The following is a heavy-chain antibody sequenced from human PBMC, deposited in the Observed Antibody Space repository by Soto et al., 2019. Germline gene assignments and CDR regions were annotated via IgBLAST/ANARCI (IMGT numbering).Heavy chain of an antibody. J-gene: IGHJ3*02. CDR2: INPNSGGT. D-gene: IGHD6-13*01. Sequence: QVQLVQSGAEVKKPGASVKVSCKASGYTFTGYYMYWVRQAPGQGLEWMGWINPNSGGTNYAQKFQGWVTMTRDTSISTAYMELSRLRSDDTAVYYCARDLEIAAAGTSAFDIWGQGTMVTVSS. CDR1: GYTFTGYY. CDR3: ARDLEIAAAGTSAFDI. V-gene: IGHV1-2*04.